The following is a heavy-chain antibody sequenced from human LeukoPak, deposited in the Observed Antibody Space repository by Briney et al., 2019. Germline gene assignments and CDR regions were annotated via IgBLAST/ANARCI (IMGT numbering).Heavy chain of an antibody. CDR1: GASISSYY. Sequence: SETLSLTCTVSGASISSYYWSWIRQPPGKGLEWIGYIYYSGSTNYNPALKSRVTISEAKSKNQISLKMSSVTAADTAVYYCARVRGYYDSSGYDYWGQGTLVTVSS. V-gene: IGHV4-59*12. CDR2: IYYSGST. J-gene: IGHJ4*02. D-gene: IGHD3-22*01. CDR3: ARVRGYYDSSGYDY.